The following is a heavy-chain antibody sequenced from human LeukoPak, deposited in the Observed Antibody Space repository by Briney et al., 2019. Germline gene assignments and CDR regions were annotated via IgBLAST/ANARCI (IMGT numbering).Heavy chain of an antibody. Sequence: GGSLRLSCAASGFTFSSYSMNWVRQAPGKGLEWVSSISSSSSYIYYADSVKGRFTLSRDNAKNSLYLQMNSLRAEDTAVYYCARGRYCSGGSCYGFAALDYWGQGTLVTVSS. V-gene: IGHV3-21*01. D-gene: IGHD2-15*01. J-gene: IGHJ4*02. CDR2: ISSSSSYI. CDR3: ARGRYCSGGSCYGFAALDY. CDR1: GFTFSSYS.